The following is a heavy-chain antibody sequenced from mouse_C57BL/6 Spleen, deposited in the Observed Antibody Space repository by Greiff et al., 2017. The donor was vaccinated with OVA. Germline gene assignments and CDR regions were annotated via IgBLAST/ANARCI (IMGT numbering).Heavy chain of an antibody. Sequence: QVQLQQPGAELVRPGSSVKLSCKASGYTFTSYWMPWVKQRPIQGLEWIGNIDPSDSETHYNQKFKDKATLTVDKSSSTAYMQLSSLTSEDSAVYYCARKEGGNGAMDYWGQGTSVTVSS. CDR1: GYTFTSYW. V-gene: IGHV1-52*01. D-gene: IGHD2-1*01. CDR2: IDPSDSET. CDR3: ARKEGGNGAMDY. J-gene: IGHJ4*01.